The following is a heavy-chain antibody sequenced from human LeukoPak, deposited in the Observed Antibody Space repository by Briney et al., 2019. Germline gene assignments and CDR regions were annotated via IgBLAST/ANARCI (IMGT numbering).Heavy chain of an antibody. Sequence: SETLSLTCTVSGGSINSGTYYWTWIRRPAGKGLEWIGRVYTSGVTAYNPSLKSRVTISLDTSKNQFSLKLSSVTAADTAVYYCARPRGGYPPNAFDIWGQGTMVTVSS. D-gene: IGHD2-15*01. V-gene: IGHV4-61*02. CDR2: VYTSGVT. CDR3: ARPRGGYPPNAFDI. CDR1: GGSINSGTYY. J-gene: IGHJ3*02.